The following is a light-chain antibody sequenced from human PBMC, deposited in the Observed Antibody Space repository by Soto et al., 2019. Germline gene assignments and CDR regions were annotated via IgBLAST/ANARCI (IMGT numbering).Light chain of an antibody. CDR2: EVS. Sequence: QSALTQPASVSGSPGQSITISCTGTSSDVGGYNYVSWYQQHPGKAPKLMIYEVSNRPSGVSNRFSGSKSGNTASLTISGLQAEEEDDYYCSSYTSISEVFRTGTTVTVL. J-gene: IGLJ1*01. CDR3: SSYTSISEV. CDR1: SSDVGGYNY. V-gene: IGLV2-14*01.